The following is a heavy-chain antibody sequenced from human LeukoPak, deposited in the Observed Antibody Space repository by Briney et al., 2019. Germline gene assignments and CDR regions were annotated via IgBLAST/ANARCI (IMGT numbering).Heavy chain of an antibody. Sequence: PSETLSLTCAVSGYSISSGYYWGWIRQPPGKGLEWIGSIYHSGSTYYNPSLKSRVTISVDTSKNQFSLKLSSVTAADAAVYYCARHGNYYDTSQSDPWGQGTLVTVSS. CDR3: ARHGNYYDTSQSDP. V-gene: IGHV4-38-2*01. J-gene: IGHJ5*02. CDR2: IYHSGST. D-gene: IGHD3-22*01. CDR1: GYSISSGYY.